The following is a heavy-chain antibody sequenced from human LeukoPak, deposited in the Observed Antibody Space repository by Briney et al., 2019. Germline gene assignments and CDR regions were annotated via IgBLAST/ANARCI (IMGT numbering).Heavy chain of an antibody. D-gene: IGHD3-10*01. CDR2: INHSGNT. CDR3: ARGGTTYYYGSGTSP. Sequence: SETLSLTCAVFNGSFSGYYWAWFRQPPGKGLEWIGEINHSGNTNYHPSLQSRVTISRDKSKMEFSLKVSSMTAADTAVYYCARGGTTYYYGSGTSPWGQGTLVTVSP. J-gene: IGHJ5*02. V-gene: IGHV4-34*01. CDR1: NGSFSGYY.